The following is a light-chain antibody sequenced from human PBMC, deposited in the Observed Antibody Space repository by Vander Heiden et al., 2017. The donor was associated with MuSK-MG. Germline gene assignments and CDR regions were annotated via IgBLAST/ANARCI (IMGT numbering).Light chain of an antibody. CDR3: QQDWSSPIT. CDR2: GAS. V-gene: IGKV3-20*01. Sequence: EIVLTQSPGTLSLSPGERATLSCRASQSVSSNYLAWYQQKPGQAPRLLIYGASSRATDIPDRFSGSGSGTDFTLTISRLEPEDFAVYYCQQDWSSPITFGQGTRLEIK. CDR1: QSVSSNY. J-gene: IGKJ5*01.